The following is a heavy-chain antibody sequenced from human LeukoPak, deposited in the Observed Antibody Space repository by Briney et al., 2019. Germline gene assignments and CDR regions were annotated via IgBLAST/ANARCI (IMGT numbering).Heavy chain of an antibody. V-gene: IGHV3-23*01. CDR3: AKDGDGYNYDYFDY. D-gene: IGHD5-24*01. CDR2: ISGRGGST. Sequence: PGGSLRLPCAASGFTFSSYAMSWVRQAPGKGLEWVSAISGRGGSTYYADSVKGRFTISRDNSKNTLYLQMNSLRAEDTAVYYCAKDGDGYNYDYFDYWGQGTLVTVSS. J-gene: IGHJ4*02. CDR1: GFTFSSYA.